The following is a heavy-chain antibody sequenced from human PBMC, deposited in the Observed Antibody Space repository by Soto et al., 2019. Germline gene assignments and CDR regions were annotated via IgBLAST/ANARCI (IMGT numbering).Heavy chain of an antibody. CDR2: ISGSGGST. CDR3: AKGRGYSGYEAFDY. Sequence: GGSLRLSCAASGFTFSSYAMSWVRQAPGKGLEWVSAISGSGGSTYYADSVKGRFTISRDNSKNTLYLQMNSLRAEDTAGYYCAKGRGYSGYEAFDYWGQGTLVTVPQ. D-gene: IGHD5-12*01. J-gene: IGHJ4*02. CDR1: GFTFSSYA. V-gene: IGHV3-23*01.